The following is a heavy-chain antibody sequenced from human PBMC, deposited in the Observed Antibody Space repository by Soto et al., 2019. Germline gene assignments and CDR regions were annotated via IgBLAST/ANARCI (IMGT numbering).Heavy chain of an antibody. CDR2: ISSSGAST. D-gene: IGHD1-7*01. CDR1: GFTFSDYY. J-gene: IGHJ4*02. CDR3: ARGGVKGTTSRGQVYN. V-gene: IGHV3-11*06. Sequence: QVQVVESGGGLVKPGGSLRLSCAASGFTFSDYYMSWIRQAPGKGLEWVSFISSSGASTKYADSVKGRFTISRDNAKNSLYLQLTSLRAEDTAVYYCARGGVKGTTSRGQVYNWGQGTLVTVSS.